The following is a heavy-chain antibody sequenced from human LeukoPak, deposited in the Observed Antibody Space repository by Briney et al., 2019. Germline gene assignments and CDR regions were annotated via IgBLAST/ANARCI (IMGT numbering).Heavy chain of an antibody. CDR3: ARGQPLDY. Sequence: GGSLRLSCAASGFTFSGYSMSWVRQPPGKGLEWVSTVTGTGGTTYYADSVKGRFTIPRDNSKNTLYLQMNSLRPEDMALYFCARGQPLDYWGQGTLVTVSS. D-gene: IGHD6-13*01. CDR1: GFTFSGYS. CDR2: VTGTGGTT. J-gene: IGHJ4*02. V-gene: IGHV3-23*01.